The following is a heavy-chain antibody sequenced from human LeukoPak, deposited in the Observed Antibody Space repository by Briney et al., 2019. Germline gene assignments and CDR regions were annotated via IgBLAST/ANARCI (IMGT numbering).Heavy chain of an antibody. CDR1: GFTFSGYW. CDR2: INQDGSEK. CDR3: ARESTAGYNSSWYGFRN. D-gene: IGHD6-13*01. V-gene: IGHV3-7*01. J-gene: IGHJ1*01. Sequence: GGSLRLSCAASGFTFSGYWMSWVRQAPGKGLEWVANINQDGSEKYYVDSVKGRFTISRDNAKNSLFLQIGSRRVEDTAVYYCARESTAGYNSSWYGFRNWGQGTLVSVSS.